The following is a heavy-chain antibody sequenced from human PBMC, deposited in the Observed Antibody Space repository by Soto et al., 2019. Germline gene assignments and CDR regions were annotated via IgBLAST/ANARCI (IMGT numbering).Heavy chain of an antibody. V-gene: IGHV3-74*01. Sequence: GGSLRLSCAASGFTFSSYWMHWVRQAPGNGLVWVSRINSDGSSTSYADSVEGRFTISRDNAKNTLYLQMNSLRAEDTAIYYCARVQLRSTGWYPWGQGTLVTVSS. CDR1: GFTFSSYW. CDR2: INSDGSST. CDR3: ARVQLRSTGWYP. J-gene: IGHJ5*02. D-gene: IGHD6-19*01.